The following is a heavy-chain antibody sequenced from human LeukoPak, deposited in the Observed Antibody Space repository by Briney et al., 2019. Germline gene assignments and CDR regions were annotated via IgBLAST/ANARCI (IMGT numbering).Heavy chain of an antibody. J-gene: IGHJ4*02. D-gene: IGHD5-18*01. V-gene: IGHV1-69*05. CDR3: ARCRIVLIDTAMVNGYFDY. CDR1: GGTFSSYA. CDR2: IIPIFGTA. Sequence: GASVKVSCKACGGTFSSYAISWVRQAPGQGLEWMGRIIPIFGTANYAQKFQGRVTITTDEATSTGYMELSSLRSEDTAVYYCARCRIVLIDTAMVNGYFDYWGQGTLVTVSS.